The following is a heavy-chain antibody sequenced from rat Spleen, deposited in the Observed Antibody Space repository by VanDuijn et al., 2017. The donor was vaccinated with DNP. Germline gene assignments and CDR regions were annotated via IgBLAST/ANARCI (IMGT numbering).Heavy chain of an antibody. D-gene: IGHD1-11*01. CDR3: VKDGYGGYGDH. CDR1: GFTFSYYG. Sequence: EVQLVESGGGLVQPGRSLKLSCVASGFTFSYYGMAWIRQAPGKGLEWVATVNTDGGTTYYPDSVKGRFTISRDNAEGTVYLQMNSLRSEDTATYYCVKDGYGGYGDHWGQGVMVTVSS. J-gene: IGHJ2*01. CDR2: VNTDGGTT. V-gene: IGHV5-58*01.